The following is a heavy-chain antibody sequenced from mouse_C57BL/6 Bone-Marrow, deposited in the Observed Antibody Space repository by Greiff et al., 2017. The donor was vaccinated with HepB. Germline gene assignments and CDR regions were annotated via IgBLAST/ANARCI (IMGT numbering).Heavy chain of an antibody. CDR1: GYSFTDYN. D-gene: IGHD4-1*01. CDR3: AREETESFDY. Sequence: VQLKQSGPELVKPGASVKISCTASGYSFTDYNMNWVKQSNGKSLEWIGVINPNYGTTNYNQKFKDKATLTVDQSSSTAYMQLNSLTSEDSAVYYCAREETESFDYWGQGTTLTVSS. V-gene: IGHV1-39*01. J-gene: IGHJ2*01. CDR2: INPNYGTT.